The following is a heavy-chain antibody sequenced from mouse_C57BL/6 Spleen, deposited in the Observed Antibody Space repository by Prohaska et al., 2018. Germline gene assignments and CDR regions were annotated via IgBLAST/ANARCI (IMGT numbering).Heavy chain of an antibody. CDR3: ARSPSFAY. CDR1: GYSITSGYY. CDR2: ISYDGSN. J-gene: IGHJ3*01. V-gene: IGHV3-6*01. Sequence: DVQLQESGPGLVKPSQSLSLTCSVTGYSITSGYYWNWIRQFPGNKLEWMGYISYDGSNNYNPSLKNRISITRDTSKNQFFLKLNSVTTEDTATYYCARSPSFAYWGQGTLVTVSA.